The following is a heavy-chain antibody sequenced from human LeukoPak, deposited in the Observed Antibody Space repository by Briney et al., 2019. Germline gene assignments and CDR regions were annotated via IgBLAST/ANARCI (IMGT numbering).Heavy chain of an antibody. J-gene: IGHJ4*02. Sequence: PGGSQRLSCAASGFTFDDYAMHWVRQAPGKGLEWVSGISWNSGSIGYADSVKGRFTISRDNAKNSLYLQMNSLRAEDTALYYCAKDGGSYPAYYFDCWGQGTLVTVSS. D-gene: IGHD1-26*01. CDR2: ISWNSGSI. CDR1: GFTFDDYA. CDR3: AKDGGSYPAYYFDC. V-gene: IGHV3-9*01.